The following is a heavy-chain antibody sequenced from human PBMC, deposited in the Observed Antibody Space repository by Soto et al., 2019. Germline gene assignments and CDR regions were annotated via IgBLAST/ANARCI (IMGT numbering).Heavy chain of an antibody. Sequence: SETLSLTCTVSGGSISSYYWSWIRQPPGKGLEWIGYIYYSGSTNYNPSLKSRVTISVDTSKNQFSLKLSSVTAADTAVYYCARRYGYCFDNWGQGTLVTVSS. D-gene: IGHD2-2*03. CDR1: GGSISSYY. J-gene: IGHJ4*02. V-gene: IGHV4-59*08. CDR3: ARRYGYCFDN. CDR2: IYYSGST.